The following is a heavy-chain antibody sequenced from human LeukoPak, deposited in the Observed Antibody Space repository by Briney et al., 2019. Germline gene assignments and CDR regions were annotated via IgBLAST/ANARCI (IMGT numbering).Heavy chain of an antibody. CDR3: ASKNGSF. J-gene: IGHJ4*02. CDR2: INGDGTST. D-gene: IGHD1-26*01. CDR1: GLTFSRHW. Sequence: GGSLRLSCAASGLTFSRHWMFWVRQGPGKGLVWVSRINGDGTSTSYADSVKGRFTISRDNAKTTVYLQMDSLRAEDTAVYYCASKNGSFWGQGTLVTVSS. V-gene: IGHV3-74*01.